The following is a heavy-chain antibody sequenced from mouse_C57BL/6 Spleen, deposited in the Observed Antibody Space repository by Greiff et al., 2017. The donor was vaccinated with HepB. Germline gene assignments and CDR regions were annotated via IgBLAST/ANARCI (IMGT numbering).Heavy chain of an antibody. CDR3: ARGALITTVEASWFAY. CDR2: INPNNGGT. CDR1: GYTCTDYY. Sequence: VQLQQSGPGRVKPGASVKISCKASGYTCTDYYMNWVKQSYGKSLEWIGDINPNNGGTSYNQKFKGKATLTVDKSSSTAYMELLSLTSEDSAVYYCARGALITTVEASWFAYWAQGTLVTVSA. J-gene: IGHJ3*01. D-gene: IGHD1-1*01. V-gene: IGHV1-26*01.